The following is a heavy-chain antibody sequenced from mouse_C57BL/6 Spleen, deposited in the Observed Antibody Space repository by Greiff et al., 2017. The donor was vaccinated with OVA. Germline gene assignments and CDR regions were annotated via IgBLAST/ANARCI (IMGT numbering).Heavy chain of an antibody. CDR2: ISDGGSYT. J-gene: IGHJ3*01. Sequence: EVKLMESGGGLVKPGGSLKLSCAASGFTFSSYAMSWVRQTPEKRLEWVATISDGGSYTYYPDNVKGRFTISRDNAKNNLYLQMSHLKSEDTAMYYCARDQKVTPAWFAYWGQGTLVTVSA. CDR3: ARDQKVTPAWFAY. D-gene: IGHD2-2*01. V-gene: IGHV5-4*01. CDR1: GFTFSSYA.